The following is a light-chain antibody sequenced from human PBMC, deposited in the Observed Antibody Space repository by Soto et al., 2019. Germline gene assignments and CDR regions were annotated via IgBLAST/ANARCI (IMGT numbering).Light chain of an antibody. J-gene: IGKJ5*01. CDR1: QRIVSNY. CDR3: QQYGSSHT. V-gene: IGKV3-20*01. Sequence: EIVLTQSPGTLSLSPGERATLSCRASQRIVSNYLAWYQQKPGQAPRLLIFDASSRATGIPDRFRGSGSGTDFILTINRLEPEDFAVYYCQQYGSSHTFGQGTRLEIK. CDR2: DAS.